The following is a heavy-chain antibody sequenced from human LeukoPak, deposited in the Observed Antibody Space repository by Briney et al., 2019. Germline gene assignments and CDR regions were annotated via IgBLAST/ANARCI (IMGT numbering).Heavy chain of an antibody. CDR2: ISYDGSNK. CDR3: AKDREGTTFDN. V-gene: IGHV3-30*18. CDR1: GFTFSNYD. J-gene: IGHJ4*02. Sequence: GGSLRLSCAASGFTFSNYDMHWVRRAPGKGLEWVAVISYDGSNKYYADSVKGRFTISRGNSKNTVYLQMNSLRAEDTAVYYCAKDREGTTFDNWGQGTLVTVSS. D-gene: IGHD1-7*01.